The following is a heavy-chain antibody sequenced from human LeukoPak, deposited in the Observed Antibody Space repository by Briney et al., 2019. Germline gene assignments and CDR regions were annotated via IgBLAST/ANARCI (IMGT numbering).Heavy chain of an antibody. Sequence: QPGGSLKLSCAASGFTFSGSAMHWVRQASGRGLEWVGRIRSKANTYATAYAASVKGRFTISRDDSKNTAYLQMNSLKTEDTAVYYCIRQPLDTPMSVDYYFDYWGQGTLVTVSS. D-gene: IGHD5-18*01. V-gene: IGHV3-73*01. CDR1: GFTFSGSA. CDR3: IRQPLDTPMSVDYYFDY. CDR2: IRSKANTYAT. J-gene: IGHJ4*02.